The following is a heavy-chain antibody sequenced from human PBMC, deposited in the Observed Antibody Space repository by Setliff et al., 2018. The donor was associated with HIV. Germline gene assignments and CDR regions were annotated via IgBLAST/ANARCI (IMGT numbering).Heavy chain of an antibody. CDR2: IYYGGNT. CDR1: GASVTSSSYY. V-gene: IGHV4-39*01. Sequence: SETLSLTCSVSGASVTSSSYYWGWIRQPPGKGLEWIGSIYYGGNTYSNPSLRSRLSISLDTSENQFSLELYSVTAADTAVYYCATHYGSGSYYNYWGQGMLVTVSS. CDR3: ATHYGSGSYYNY. J-gene: IGHJ4*02. D-gene: IGHD3-10*01.